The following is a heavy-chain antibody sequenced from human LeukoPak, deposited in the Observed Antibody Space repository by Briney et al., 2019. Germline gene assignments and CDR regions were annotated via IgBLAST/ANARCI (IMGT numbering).Heavy chain of an antibody. D-gene: IGHD3-22*01. V-gene: IGHV3-21*01. CDR1: GFTFSTST. CDR2: ISSSNDYI. Sequence: GWSLRLSCAASGFTFSTSTMIWVRQAPGKGLESVSSISSSNDYIYYADSVKGRFTISRDNANNSLYLQRNSLRAEDTAVYYCARVKDYYDSSGGYWGQGTLVTVSS. CDR3: ARVKDYYDSSGGY. J-gene: IGHJ4*02.